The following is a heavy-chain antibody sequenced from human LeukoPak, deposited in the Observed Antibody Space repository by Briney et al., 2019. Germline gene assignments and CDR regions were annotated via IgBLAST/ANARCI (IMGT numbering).Heavy chain of an antibody. CDR1: GYTFTSYD. D-gene: IGHD3-3*01. V-gene: IGHV1-8*01. CDR3: ARVPGGGYYIPWFDP. Sequence: ASVKVSCKASGYTFTSYDINWVRQATGQGLEWMGWMNPNSGNTGYAQKFQGRVTMTRNTSISTAYMELNSLRAEDTAVYYCARVPGGGYYIPWFDPWGQGTLVTVSS. J-gene: IGHJ5*02. CDR2: MNPNSGNT.